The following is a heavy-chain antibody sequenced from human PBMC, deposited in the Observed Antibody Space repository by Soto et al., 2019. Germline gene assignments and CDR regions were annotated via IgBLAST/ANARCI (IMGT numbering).Heavy chain of an antibody. CDR3: VSDVGVAQQQVV. CDR2: VFPKFGTT. J-gene: IGHJ6*02. Sequence: SVKVSCKVSGGSFGNYVIAWVRQAPGQGLEWMGRVFPKFGTTYYGQKFQGRLTVTADESTSTTYMDLSRLTSDDTAIFYCVSDVGVAQQQVVWCPGPTFTV. D-gene: IGHD1-1*01. V-gene: IGHV1-69*13. CDR1: GGSFGNYV.